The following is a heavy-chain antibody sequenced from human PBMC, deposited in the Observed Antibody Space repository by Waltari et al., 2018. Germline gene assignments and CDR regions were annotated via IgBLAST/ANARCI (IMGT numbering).Heavy chain of an antibody. CDR2: VIPILRST. CDR1: GGTFSRNA. J-gene: IGHJ3*01. Sequence: QVQLVQSGPEVKKPGSSVRVSCKASGGTFSRNAVSWVRQAPGQGLEWMGGVIPILRSTYSAQKFQDRVTIATDESLDIAYMELTSLQSEDTAMYYCASGRSGRITAGGTAFDVWGQGTLVTVSS. CDR3: ASGRSGRITAGGTAFDV. V-gene: IGHV1-69*05. D-gene: IGHD6-13*01.